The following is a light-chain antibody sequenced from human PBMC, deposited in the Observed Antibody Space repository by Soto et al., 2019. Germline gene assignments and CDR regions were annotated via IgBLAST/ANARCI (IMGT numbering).Light chain of an antibody. J-gene: IGKJ4*01. CDR1: QSVSSY. V-gene: IGKV3-11*01. CDR2: DAS. Sequence: EIVLTQSPATLSLSPGERATLSCRASQSVSSYLAWYQQKPGHAPRLLIYDASNRATGIPARFSGSWSGTDFTLTISCLEPEDFAVYYCQQRCNWLTFGGGTKVEIK. CDR3: QQRCNWLT.